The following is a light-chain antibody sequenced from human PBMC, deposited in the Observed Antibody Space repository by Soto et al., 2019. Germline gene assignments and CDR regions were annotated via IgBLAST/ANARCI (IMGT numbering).Light chain of an antibody. CDR2: DAS. CDR3: QQYNSAWT. Sequence: DIQMTQSTSFLSASVGDRVTITCRASQAISNYLNWYQQKPGKAPNLLIYDASSLETGVPSRFSGSGSGTEFTLTISSLQPNDFATYYCQQYNSAWTFGQGTKVDVK. V-gene: IGKV1-5*01. J-gene: IGKJ1*01. CDR1: QAISNY.